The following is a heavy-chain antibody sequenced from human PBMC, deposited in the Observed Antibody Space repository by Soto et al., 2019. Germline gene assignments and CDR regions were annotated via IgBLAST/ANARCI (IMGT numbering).Heavy chain of an antibody. D-gene: IGHD3-22*01. Sequence: QVQLVESGGGVVQPGRSLRLSCAASGFTFSSYAMHWVRQAPGKGLEWVAVISYDGSKKYYADSVKGRFTISRDNSKNTLYLQMHSLRAEDTAVYYCARDFSKAVVHMAGPVDYWGQGTLVTVSP. CDR2: ISYDGSKK. J-gene: IGHJ4*02. CDR1: GFTFSSYA. CDR3: ARDFSKAVVHMAGPVDY. V-gene: IGHV3-30-3*01.